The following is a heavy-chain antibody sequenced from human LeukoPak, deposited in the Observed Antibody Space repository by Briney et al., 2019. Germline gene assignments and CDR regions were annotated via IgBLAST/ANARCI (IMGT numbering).Heavy chain of an antibody. CDR1: GFTFSNYA. J-gene: IGHJ3*01. CDR3: AKDFGRVLVAASA. CDR2: TGGSGRST. D-gene: IGHD2-15*01. V-gene: IGHV3-23*01. Sequence: GESLRLSCAASGFTFSNYAMSWVRQAPGKGLEWVSATGGSGRSTDYADSVKGRFTISRDNSKNMVYLQMNSLRAEDTALYYCAKDFGRVLVAASAWGQGTMVTVSS.